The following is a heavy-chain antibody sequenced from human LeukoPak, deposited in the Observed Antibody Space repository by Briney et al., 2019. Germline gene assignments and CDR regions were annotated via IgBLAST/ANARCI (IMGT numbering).Heavy chain of an antibody. D-gene: IGHD1-26*01. CDR3: ARGPYSGSYQSI. CDR2: INHSGST. V-gene: IGHV4-34*01. Sequence: SETLSLTCAVYGGSFRGYYWSWIRQPPGKGLEWIGEINHSGSTNYNPSLKGRVTISVDTSKNQFSLELSSVTAADTAVYYCARGPYSGSYQSIWGQGTLVTVSS. CDR1: GGSFRGYY. J-gene: IGHJ4*02.